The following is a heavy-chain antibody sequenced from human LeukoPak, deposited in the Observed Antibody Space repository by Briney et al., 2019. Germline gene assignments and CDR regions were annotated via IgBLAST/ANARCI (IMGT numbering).Heavy chain of an antibody. CDR1: GYSISSGYY. J-gene: IGHJ4*02. CDR3: ASNFYGSGNYLAY. CDR2: IYHSGST. Sequence: PSETLSLTCTVSGYSISSGYYWGWIRQPPGKGLEWIGSIYHSGSTYYNPSLKSRVTISVDTSKNQFSLKLSSVTAADTAVYYCASNFYGSGNYLAYWGQGTLVTVSS. V-gene: IGHV4-38-2*02. D-gene: IGHD3-10*01.